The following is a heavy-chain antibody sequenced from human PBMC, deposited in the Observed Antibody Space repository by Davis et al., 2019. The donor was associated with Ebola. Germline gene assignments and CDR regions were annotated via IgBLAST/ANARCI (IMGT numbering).Heavy chain of an antibody. D-gene: IGHD2-21*02. Sequence: PGGSLRPSCAASGFTFSSYSMSWVRQAPGKGLEWVSAISGSGGSTYYADSVKGRFTISRDNSKNTLYLQMNSLRAEDTAVYYRAKDLGAYCGGDCYTPFDYWGQGTLVTVSS. J-gene: IGHJ4*02. CDR3: AKDLGAYCGGDCYTPFDY. CDR2: ISGSGGST. V-gene: IGHV3-23*01. CDR1: GFTFSSYS.